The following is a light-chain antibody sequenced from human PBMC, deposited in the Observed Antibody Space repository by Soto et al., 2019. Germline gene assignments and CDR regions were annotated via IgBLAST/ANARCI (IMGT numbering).Light chain of an antibody. Sequence: QAVVTQPPSASGTPGRRATIPVSGGSSNIGSNAVNWNQPFPGTAPKLLIYTDNQRPSGVPDRFSGSKSGTSASLAISGLQSEDEADYFCAAWDGSLNAYVFGTGTKLTVL. CDR3: AAWDGSLNAYV. V-gene: IGLV1-44*01. J-gene: IGLJ1*01. CDR1: SSNIGSNA. CDR2: TDN.